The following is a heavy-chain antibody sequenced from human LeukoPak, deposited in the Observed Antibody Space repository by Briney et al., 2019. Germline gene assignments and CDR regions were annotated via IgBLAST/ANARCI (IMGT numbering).Heavy chain of an antibody. CDR1: GFTFSSYG. V-gene: IGHV3-33*01. D-gene: IGHD6-19*01. CDR2: IWYDGSKQ. J-gene: IGHJ5*02. CDR3: ARLIGWSRFDP. Sequence: GGSLRLSCAASGFTFSSYGMHWVRQAPGKGLEWVALIWYDGSKQYYADSVKGRFTISRDNSKNTLHLQMNSLIAEDTAVFYCARLIGWSRFDPWGQGTLVTVSS.